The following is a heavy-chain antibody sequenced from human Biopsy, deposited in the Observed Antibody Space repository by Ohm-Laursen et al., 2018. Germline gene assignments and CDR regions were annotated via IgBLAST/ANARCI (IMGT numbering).Heavy chain of an antibody. CDR2: IIAVSGLV. CDR1: GGTFSNYA. V-gene: IGHV1-69*10. J-gene: IGHJ4*02. CDR3: ATPFQYYDSWGGYPPFDH. D-gene: IGHD3-3*01. Sequence: VKISCKASGGTFSNYAISWVRQAPGEGLEWMGGIIAVSGLVNYAPKFQGGVSITADKSTTTAYMELSNLKSEDTAVYYCATPFQYYDSWGGYPPFDHWGQGTLVTVSS.